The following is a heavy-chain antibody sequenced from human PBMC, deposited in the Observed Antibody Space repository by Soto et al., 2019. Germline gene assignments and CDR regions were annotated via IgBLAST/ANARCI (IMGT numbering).Heavy chain of an antibody. Sequence: QVQLVESGGGLVKPGGSLRLSCAASGFTFSDYYMSLIRQAPGKGLEWVSYISSSGSHIYYAGSVKGRFTISRDNAKNSLDLQMNSLRAEYTAVYYCERESRAAAVGRGWFDPWGQGTLVTVSS. J-gene: IGHJ5*02. D-gene: IGHD6-13*01. CDR1: GFTFSDYY. V-gene: IGHV3-11*01. CDR2: ISSSGSHI. CDR3: ERESRAAAVGRGWFDP.